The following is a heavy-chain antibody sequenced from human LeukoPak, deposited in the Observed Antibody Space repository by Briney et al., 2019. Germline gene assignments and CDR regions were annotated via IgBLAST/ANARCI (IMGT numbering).Heavy chain of an antibody. CDR2: INSDGSST. V-gene: IGHV3-74*01. J-gene: IGHJ3*02. CDR3: ARGGYTGAFDI. Sequence: PGGSLRLSCKASAFTFRRYWMHWVRQAPGKGLVWVSRINSDGSSTRYADSVKGRFTISRDNAKNTLYLQMNSLRAEDTAVYYCARGGYTGAFDIWGQGTMVTVSS. CDR1: AFTFRRYW. D-gene: IGHD5-12*01.